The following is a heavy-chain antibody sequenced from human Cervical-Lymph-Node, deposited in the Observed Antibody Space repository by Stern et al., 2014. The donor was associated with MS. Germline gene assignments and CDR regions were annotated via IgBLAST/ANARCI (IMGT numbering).Heavy chain of an antibody. Sequence: QVQLVQSGAEVKQPGSSVKVSCQASGGTFRNYAISWVRQAPGQGLEWMGGIIPIFDTPKYAQNFQDRITISADDSTNTTYMELSSLRSEDTAVYFCARGPGFYDRWADKFDYWGQGSLVTVSS. CDR2: IIPIFDTP. CDR3: ARGPGFYDRWADKFDY. CDR1: GGTFRNYA. V-gene: IGHV1-69*01. D-gene: IGHD3-22*01. J-gene: IGHJ4*02.